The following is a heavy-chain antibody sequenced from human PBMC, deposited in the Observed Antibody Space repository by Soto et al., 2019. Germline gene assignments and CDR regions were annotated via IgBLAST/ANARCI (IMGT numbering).Heavy chain of an antibody. CDR3: AKSHTPLSGFDD. CDR2: IVASGSRT. J-gene: IGHJ4*02. CDR1: GFTFSSYA. V-gene: IGHV3-23*01. Sequence: EVQLLESGGGLVQPGGSLRLSCEASGFTFSSYAMNWVRQAPGKGLEWVSGIVASGSRTYYADSVRGRFSISSDNSRNTVFLQMNRTRAEDTALYFCAKSHTPLSGFDDWGQGILVAVSS. D-gene: IGHD3-9*01.